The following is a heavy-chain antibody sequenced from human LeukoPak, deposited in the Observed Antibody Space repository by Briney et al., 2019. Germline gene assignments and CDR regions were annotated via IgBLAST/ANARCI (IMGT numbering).Heavy chain of an antibody. D-gene: IGHD3-10*01. CDR2: ISGSGGST. CDR3: AKVRFGVTARYYFDY. Sequence: GGSLRLSCAASGFTFSSYAMSWVRQAPGKGLEWVSAISGSGGSTYYADSVKGRFTISRDNSKNTLYLQMNSLRAEDTAVYYCAKVRFGVTARYYFDYWGQGTLVTVSS. CDR1: GFTFSSYA. V-gene: IGHV3-23*01. J-gene: IGHJ4*02.